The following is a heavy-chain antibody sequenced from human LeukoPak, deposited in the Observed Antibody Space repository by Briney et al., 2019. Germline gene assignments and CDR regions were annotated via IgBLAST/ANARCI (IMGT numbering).Heavy chain of an antibody. CDR1: GFIFSNYA. D-gene: IGHD5-24*01. Sequence: GSLLLSCASSGFIFSNYAMNWVRQAPGKGLEWVSYISITSDAIYYADSVKARFTITRDNAKDSMNLQMNGLRADDTAVYYCATDQFSAWGQGTLVTVSS. V-gene: IGHV3-48*01. J-gene: IGHJ5*02. CDR3: ATDQFSA. CDR2: ISITSDAI.